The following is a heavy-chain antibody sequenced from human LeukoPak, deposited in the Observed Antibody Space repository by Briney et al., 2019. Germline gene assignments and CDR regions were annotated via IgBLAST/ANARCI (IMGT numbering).Heavy chain of an antibody. D-gene: IGHD2-8*02. CDR2: IYDSGTT. Sequence: SETLSLTCTVSGDSTSSSTYYWDWIRQAPGKGLEWIGNIYDSGTTHYNPSLKSRVTISGDTSKNQFSLKLNSVTAADTAIYYCATHRRSGSGGSEDAFEIWGQGTMVTVSS. V-gene: IGHV4-39*01. J-gene: IGHJ3*02. CDR3: ATHRRSGSGGSEDAFEI. CDR1: GDSTSSSTYY.